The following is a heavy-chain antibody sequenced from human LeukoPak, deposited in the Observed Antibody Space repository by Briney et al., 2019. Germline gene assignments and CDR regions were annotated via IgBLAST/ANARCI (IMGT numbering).Heavy chain of an antibody. Sequence: GASVKVSCKASGYTFTSYGISWVRQAPGQGLEWMGWISAYNGNTNYAQKLQGRVTMTRNTSISTAYMELSSLRSEDTAVYYCARGRALWFGLRNFDYWGQGTLVTVSS. D-gene: IGHD3-10*01. J-gene: IGHJ4*02. CDR3: ARGRALWFGLRNFDY. CDR1: GYTFTSYG. CDR2: ISAYNGNT. V-gene: IGHV1-18*01.